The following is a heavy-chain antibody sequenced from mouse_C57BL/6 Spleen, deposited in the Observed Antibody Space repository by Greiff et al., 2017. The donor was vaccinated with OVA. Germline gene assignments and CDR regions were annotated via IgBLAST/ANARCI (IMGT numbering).Heavy chain of an antibody. J-gene: IGHJ2*01. CDR3: ARGELGRKREFDY. D-gene: IGHD4-1*01. CDR2: IDPSDSYT. CDR1: GYTFTSYW. Sequence: VQLQQPGAELVMPGASVKLSCKASGYTFTSYWMHWVKQRPGQGLEWIGEIDPSDSYTNYNQKFKGKSTLTVDKSSSTAYMQLSSLTSEDSAVYYCARGELGRKREFDYWGEGTTLTVSS. V-gene: IGHV1-69*01.